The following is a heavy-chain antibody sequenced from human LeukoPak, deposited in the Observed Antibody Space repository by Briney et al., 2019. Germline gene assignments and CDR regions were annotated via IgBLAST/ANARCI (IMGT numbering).Heavy chain of an antibody. V-gene: IGHV4-39*01. Sequence: SETLSLTCTVSGGSISSSSYYWGWIRQPPGKGLEWIGSIYYSGSTYYNPSLKSRVTISVDTSKDQFSLKLSSVTAADTAVYYCARPASTPSTSGYRWGHDAFDIWSQGTMVTVSS. J-gene: IGHJ3*02. CDR1: GGSISSSSYY. D-gene: IGHD5-12*01. CDR3: ARPASTPSTSGYRWGHDAFDI. CDR2: IYYSGST.